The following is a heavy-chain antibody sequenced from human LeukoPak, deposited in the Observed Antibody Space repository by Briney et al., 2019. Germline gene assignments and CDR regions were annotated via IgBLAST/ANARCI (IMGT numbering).Heavy chain of an antibody. CDR2: IYNDGST. V-gene: IGHV3-66*01. D-gene: IGHD3-16*01. J-gene: IGHJ4*02. CDR1: GFTFSSYG. Sequence: GGSLRLSCAASGFTFSSYGMNWVRQAPGKGLEWVSVIYNDGSTYYADSVKGRFTISRDNSKNTLYLHMNSLRAEDTAVYYCARDRPFGGVLDFDYWGQGTLVTVSS. CDR3: ARDRPFGGVLDFDY.